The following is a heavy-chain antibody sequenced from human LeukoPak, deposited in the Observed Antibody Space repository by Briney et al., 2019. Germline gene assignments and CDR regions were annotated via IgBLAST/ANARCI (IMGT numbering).Heavy chain of an antibody. J-gene: IGHJ4*02. V-gene: IGHV3-48*04. CDR3: ARDTGSLLMAAAYFDY. D-gene: IGHD5-24*01. CDR2: ISSSSSTI. CDR1: GFTFSSYS. Sequence: GGSLRLSSAASGFTFSSYSMNWVRQAPGKGLEWVSYISSSSSTIYYADSVKGRFTISRDNAKNSLYLQMNSLRAEDTAVYYCARDTGSLLMAAAYFDYWGQGTLVTVSS.